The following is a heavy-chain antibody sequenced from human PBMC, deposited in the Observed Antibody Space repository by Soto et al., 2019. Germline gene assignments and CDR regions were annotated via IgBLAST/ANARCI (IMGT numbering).Heavy chain of an antibody. CDR1: GVRGSSYE. D-gene: IGHD6-6*01. V-gene: IGHV3-30-3*01. CDR2: ISYDGSNK. J-gene: IGHJ5*02. CDR3: SKYNSSYHRDSFDL. Sequence: CAALGVRGSSYEMHCVFQAPGNGLEWVAVISYDGSNKYSADSVKCRYTISRDNSQNTLYLQMNSLRAEDTAVYYRSKYNSSYHRDSFDLWGQGTLVTVSS.